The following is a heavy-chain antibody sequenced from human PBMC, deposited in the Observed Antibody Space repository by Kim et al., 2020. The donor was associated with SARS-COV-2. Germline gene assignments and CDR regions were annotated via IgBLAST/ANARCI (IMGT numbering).Heavy chain of an antibody. D-gene: IGHD5-12*01. V-gene: IGHV4-59*08. J-gene: IGHJ6*02. Sequence: SRVNISVDTSKNQFSLKLSSVTAADTAVYYCARHGSGYDPWGHYYYGMDVWGQGTTVTVSS. CDR3: ARHGSGYDPWGHYYYGMDV.